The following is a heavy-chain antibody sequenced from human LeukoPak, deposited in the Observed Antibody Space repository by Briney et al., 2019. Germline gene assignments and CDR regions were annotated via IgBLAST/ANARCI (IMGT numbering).Heavy chain of an antibody. CDR3: TTDRAIASQPLFDF. J-gene: IGHJ4*02. Sequence: GGSLRLSCAASGFSFTNAWMSWVRQAPGKGLEWIGRIKSYPDGGTTDYAAPVKDRLIISRDTSKNTLYLQMNSLRTEDTGVYYCTTDRAIASQPLFDFWGQGTLVTVSS. V-gene: IGHV3-15*01. CDR1: GFSFTNAW. CDR2: IKSYPDGGTT. D-gene: IGHD6-6*01.